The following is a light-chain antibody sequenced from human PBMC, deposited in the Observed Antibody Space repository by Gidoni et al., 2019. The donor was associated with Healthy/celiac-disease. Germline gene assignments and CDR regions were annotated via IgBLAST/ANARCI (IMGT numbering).Light chain of an antibody. J-gene: IGKJ1*01. V-gene: IGKV1-5*03. CDR1: QSISSW. Sequence: DTQMTQSPSTLSASVGDRVTITCRASQSISSWLAWYQQKPGKAPKLLIYKASSLESGVPSRCSGSGSGTEFTLTISSLQPDDFATYYCQQYTEFGQGTKVEIK. CDR3: QQYTE. CDR2: KAS.